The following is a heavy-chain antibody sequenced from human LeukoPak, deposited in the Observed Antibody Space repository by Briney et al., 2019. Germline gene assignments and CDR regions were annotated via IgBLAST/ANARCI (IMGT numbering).Heavy chain of an antibody. Sequence: PGGSLRLSCAASGFTFTTYAMHWVRQAPGRGLEYVSAISTDGGGTYYANSVKGRFTISRDNSKNTLHLQMGSLRVEDMAVYYCARYSSGSCYDYWGQGTLVTVSS. CDR2: ISTDGGGT. V-gene: IGHV3-64*01. CDR1: GFTFTTYA. CDR3: ARYSSGSCYDY. J-gene: IGHJ4*02. D-gene: IGHD6-13*01.